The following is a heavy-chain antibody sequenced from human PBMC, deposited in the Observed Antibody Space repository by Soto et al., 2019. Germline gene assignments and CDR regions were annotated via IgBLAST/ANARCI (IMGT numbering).Heavy chain of an antibody. J-gene: IGHJ5*02. CDR1: GFTFSSYA. Sequence: EVQLLESGGGLIQPGGSLRLSCAASGFTFSSYAMNWVRQAPGKGLEWVSTISGSGGSTYYADSVRGRFTISRDYSKNTLYLQMNSLRVEDTAVYYYAKDQGEVPDAMVSWGQGTLVTVSS. D-gene: IGHD2-2*01. CDR3: AKDQGEVPDAMVS. CDR2: ISGSGGST. V-gene: IGHV3-23*01.